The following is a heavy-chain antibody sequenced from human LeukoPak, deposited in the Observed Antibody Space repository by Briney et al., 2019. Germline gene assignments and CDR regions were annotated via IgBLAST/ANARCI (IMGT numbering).Heavy chain of an antibody. CDR2: IKQDGSEK. CDR1: GFTFSSYW. D-gene: IGHD3-10*01. V-gene: IGHV3-7*01. J-gene: IGHJ4*02. Sequence: PGGSLRLSCAASGFTFSSYWMSWVRQAPGKGLEWVANIKQDGSEKYYVDSVKGRFTISRDNAKNSLYLQMNSLRAEDTAVYYCARDLLLWFGEAGPFDYWGREPWSPSPQ. CDR3: ARDLLLWFGEAGPFDY.